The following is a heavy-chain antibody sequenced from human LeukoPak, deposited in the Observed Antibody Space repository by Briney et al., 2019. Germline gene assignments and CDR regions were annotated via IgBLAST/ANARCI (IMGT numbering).Heavy chain of an antibody. CDR3: ARSPKDYYDSSGYLISWFDP. D-gene: IGHD3-22*01. V-gene: IGHV4-34*01. J-gene: IGHJ5*02. CDR2: INHSGST. Sequence: PSETLSLTCAVYGGSFSGYYWSWIRQPPGKGLEWIGEINHSGSTNYNPSLKSRVTISVDTSKNQFSLKLSSVTAADTAVYYCARSPKDYYDSSGYLISWFDPWGQGTLVTVSS. CDR1: GGSFSGYY.